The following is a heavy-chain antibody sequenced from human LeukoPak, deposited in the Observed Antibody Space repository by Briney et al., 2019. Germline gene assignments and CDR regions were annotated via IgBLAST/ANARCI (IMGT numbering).Heavy chain of an antibody. CDR3: ARQVSYGMDV. V-gene: IGHV3-74*01. CDR2: INSDGSST. CDR1: GFTLSNYW. D-gene: IGHD6-6*01. Sequence: GGSLRLSCAASGFTLSNYWMHWVRQAPGKGLVWVSRINSDGSSTIYADSVKGRFTISRDNAKNTLYLQMNSLRAEDTAVYYCARQVSYGMDVWGKGTTVTVSS. J-gene: IGHJ6*04.